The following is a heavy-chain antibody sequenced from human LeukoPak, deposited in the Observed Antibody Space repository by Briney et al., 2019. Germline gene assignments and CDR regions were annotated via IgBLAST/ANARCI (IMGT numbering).Heavy chain of an antibody. D-gene: IGHD6-13*01. J-gene: IGHJ4*02. V-gene: IGHV3-23*01. Sequence: GGSLRLSCAASGFTFSSYAMSSVRQAPGKGLEWVSAISGSGGSTYYADSVKGRFTISRDNSKNTLYLQMNSLRAEDTAVYYCAKDSPYSSSWRDPFDYWGQGTLVTVSS. CDR2: ISGSGGST. CDR3: AKDSPYSSSWRDPFDY. CDR1: GFTFSSYA.